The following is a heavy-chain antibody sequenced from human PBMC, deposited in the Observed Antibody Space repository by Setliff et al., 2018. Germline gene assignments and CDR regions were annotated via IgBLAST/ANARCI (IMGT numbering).Heavy chain of an antibody. CDR1: GFTFNNTW. CDR2: FKSKTDGGTT. Sequence: LSLSCAVSGFTFNNTWMNWVRQAPGKGLEWVGRFKSKTDGGTTDYAAPVKGRFTISRDYSKNTLFLQMNNLRAEDTAVYYCARDSGVARIRKTAFDYWGQGTLVTVSS. V-gene: IGHV3-15*01. CDR3: ARDSGVARIRKTAFDY. J-gene: IGHJ4*02. D-gene: IGHD5-12*01.